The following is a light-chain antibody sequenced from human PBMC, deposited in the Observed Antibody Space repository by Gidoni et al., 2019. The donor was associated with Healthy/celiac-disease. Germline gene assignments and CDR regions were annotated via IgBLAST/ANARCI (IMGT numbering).Light chain of an antibody. J-gene: IGLJ2*01. Sequence: QSVMTQPPSSSGTPGQRVTIYCSGGSTNIGSNTVNWYQQLPGTAPKLLIYSNNQRPSGVPDRFSGSKSGTSASLAISGLQSEDGADYYCAAWDDSLNGHVVFGGGTKLTVL. V-gene: IGLV1-44*01. CDR3: AAWDDSLNGHVV. CDR2: SNN. CDR1: STNIGSNT.